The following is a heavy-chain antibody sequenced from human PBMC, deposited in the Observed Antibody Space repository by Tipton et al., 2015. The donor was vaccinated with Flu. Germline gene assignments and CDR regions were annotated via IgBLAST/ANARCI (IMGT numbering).Heavy chain of an antibody. D-gene: IGHD2-21*01. J-gene: IGHJ4*02. V-gene: IGHV3-48*03. CDR3: ARPYCASDGCYGYFEY. Sequence: SLRLSCAASGFTFSSYEMNWVRQAPGKGPEWISYISSSGDTIYYANAVRGRFTVSRDNAKNSLFLQMNSLRAEDTAVYYCARPYCASDGCYGYFEYWGQGTLVTVSS. CDR2: ISSSGDTI. CDR1: GFTFSSYE.